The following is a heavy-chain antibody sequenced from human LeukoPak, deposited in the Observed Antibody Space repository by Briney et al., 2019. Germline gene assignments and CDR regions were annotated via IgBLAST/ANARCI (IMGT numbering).Heavy chain of an antibody. CDR2: INPNSGGT. J-gene: IGHJ4*02. V-gene: IGHV1-2*06. Sequence: GASVKVSCKASGYTFTGYYMHWVRRAPGQGREWMGRINPNSGGTNYAQKFQGRVTMTRDTSISTAYMELSRLRSDDTAVYYCARAPSSGWCGRDYWGQGTLVTVSS. CDR1: GYTFTGYY. CDR3: ARAPSSGWCGRDY. D-gene: IGHD6-19*01.